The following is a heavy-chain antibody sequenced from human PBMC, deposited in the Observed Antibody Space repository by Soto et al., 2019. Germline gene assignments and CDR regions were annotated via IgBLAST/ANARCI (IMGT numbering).Heavy chain of an antibody. CDR3: ARDDYSNYLPSDY. CDR1: GYPFPSYG. CDR2: ISAYNGNT. Sequence: ASVKVSCRASGYPFPSYGISWLRQAPGQGLEWMGWISAYNGNTNYAQKLQGRVTMTTDTSTSTAYMELRSLRSDDTAVYYCARDDYSNYLPSDYWGQGTLVTVSS. V-gene: IGHV1-18*01. J-gene: IGHJ4*02. D-gene: IGHD4-4*01.